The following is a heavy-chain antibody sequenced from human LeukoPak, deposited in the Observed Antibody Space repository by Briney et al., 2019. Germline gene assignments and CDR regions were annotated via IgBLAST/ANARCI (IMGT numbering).Heavy chain of an antibody. CDR1: GFSFSFSN. CDR2: ISSTNGHT. D-gene: IGHD4-11*01. Sequence: GGSLRLSCAASGFSFSFSNMNWVRQAPGKGLEWVSYISSTNGHTYYADSVKGRFTISRDNAKNSLYLQMNSLRAEDTALYYCARDRPLFDYTPPFFDYWGQGTLVTVSS. CDR3: ARDRPLFDYTPPFFDY. V-gene: IGHV3-21*01. J-gene: IGHJ4*02.